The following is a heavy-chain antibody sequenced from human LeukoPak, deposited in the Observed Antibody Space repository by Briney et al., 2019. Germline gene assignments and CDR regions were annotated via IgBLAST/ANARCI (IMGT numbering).Heavy chain of an antibody. CDR3: AKDLSWKASSSCIDF. Sequence: TGGSLRLSCAASGFTFSGCAMSWARQAPGKGLQWVSLISGSGSSTNYADSVKGRFTVSRDNSKNTLYLQMNSLRVEDTAVYYCAKDLSWKASSSCIDFWGQGTLVTVSS. CDR1: GFTFSGCA. J-gene: IGHJ4*02. D-gene: IGHD6-13*01. V-gene: IGHV3-23*01. CDR2: ISGSGSST.